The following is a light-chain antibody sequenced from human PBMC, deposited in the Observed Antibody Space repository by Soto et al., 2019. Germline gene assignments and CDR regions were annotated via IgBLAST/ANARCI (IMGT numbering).Light chain of an antibody. CDR2: GNS. V-gene: IGLV1-40*01. Sequence: QSVLTQPPSVSGAPGRRSTFSSMGSGSNIGAGYDVHWYQQLPGTAPKLLIYGNSNRPSGVPDRFSGSKSGTSASLAITGLQAEDEADYYCQSYDSSLSGVVFGGGTKLTVL. CDR1: GSNIGAGYD. CDR3: QSYDSSLSGVV. J-gene: IGLJ2*01.